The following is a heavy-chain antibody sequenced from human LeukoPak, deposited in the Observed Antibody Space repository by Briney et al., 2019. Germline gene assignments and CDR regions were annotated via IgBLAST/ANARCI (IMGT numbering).Heavy chain of an antibody. CDR2: IDAGGGST. CDR3: AKGSGSGWYGWFAP. J-gene: IGHJ5*02. CDR1: GFTFSSYA. V-gene: IGHV3-23*01. D-gene: IGHD6-19*01. Sequence: GGSLRLSCAASGFTFSSYAMTWVRQAPGKGLEWVSSIDAGGGSTYYADSVKGRFTISRDNSKNTFFLQMDTLRAADTAVYYCAKGSGSGWYGWFAPWGQGTLVTVSS.